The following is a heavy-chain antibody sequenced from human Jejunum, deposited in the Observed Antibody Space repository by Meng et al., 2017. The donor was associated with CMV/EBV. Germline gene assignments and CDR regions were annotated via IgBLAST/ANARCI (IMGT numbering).Heavy chain of an antibody. D-gene: IGHD2-2*01. J-gene: IGHJ6*02. CDR2: VSSGSGYI. CDR3: ARDMCTTTSCYGRLNYYYYVMDV. Sequence: MNWVRQAPGKGLEWVSSVSSGSGYIYYADAVKGRFTISRDNAKNSLYLQMNSLRAEDTAMYFCARDMCTTTSCYGRLNYYYYVMDVWGQGTTVTVSS. V-gene: IGHV3-21*06.